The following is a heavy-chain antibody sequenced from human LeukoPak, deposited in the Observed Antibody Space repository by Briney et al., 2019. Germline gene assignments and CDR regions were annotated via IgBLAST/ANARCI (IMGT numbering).Heavy chain of an antibody. CDR1: GGTFSSYA. V-gene: IGHV1-69*05. CDR3: ARVGGVRRGGNWFDP. J-gene: IGHJ5*02. Sequence: GASVKVSCKASGGTFSSYAISWVRQAPGQGLEWMGGIIPIFGTANYAQKFQGRVTMTTDTSTSTAYMELRSLRSDDTAAYYCARVGGVRRGGNWFDPWGQGTLVTVSS. D-gene: IGHD3-10*01. CDR2: IIPIFGTA.